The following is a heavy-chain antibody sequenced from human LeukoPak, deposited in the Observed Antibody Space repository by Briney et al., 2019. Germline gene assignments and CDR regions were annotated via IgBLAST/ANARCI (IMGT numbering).Heavy chain of an antibody. V-gene: IGHV3-48*04. CDR1: GFTFSSYG. D-gene: IGHD2-21*02. Sequence: GRSLRLSCAASGFTFSSYGMHWVRQAPGKGLEWVSYISSSGSTIYYADSVKGRFTISRDNAKNSLYLQMNSLRAEDTAVYYCARVAFVVVTADAFDIWGQGTMVTVSS. CDR3: ARVAFVVVTADAFDI. J-gene: IGHJ3*02. CDR2: ISSSGSTI.